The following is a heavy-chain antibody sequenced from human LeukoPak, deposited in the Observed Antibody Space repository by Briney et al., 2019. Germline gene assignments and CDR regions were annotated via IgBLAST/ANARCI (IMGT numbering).Heavy chain of an antibody. CDR3: AKPRGGYYFDY. V-gene: IGHV3-30-3*02. J-gene: IGHJ4*02. Sequence: PGRSLRLSCAASGFTFSSYAMHWVRQAPGKGLEWVAVISYDGSNKYYADSVKGRFTISRGNSKNTVYLQMNSLRPEDTAVYYCAKPRGGYYFDYWGQGTLVTVSS. D-gene: IGHD3-3*01. CDR2: ISYDGSNK. CDR1: GFTFSSYA.